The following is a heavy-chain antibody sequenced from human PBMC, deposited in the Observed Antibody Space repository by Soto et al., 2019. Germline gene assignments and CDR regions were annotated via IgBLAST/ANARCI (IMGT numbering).Heavy chain of an antibody. Sequence: GASVNVSCKASGGTFSSYTISWVRQAPGQGLEWMGRIIPILGIANYAQKFQGRVTITADKSTSTAYMELSSLRSEDTAVYYCAVSYQLLSSSPHYYYYYYMDVWGKGTTVTVSS. D-gene: IGHD2-2*01. CDR1: GGTFSSYT. V-gene: IGHV1-69*02. J-gene: IGHJ6*03. CDR2: IIPILGIA. CDR3: AVSYQLLSSSPHYYYYYYMDV.